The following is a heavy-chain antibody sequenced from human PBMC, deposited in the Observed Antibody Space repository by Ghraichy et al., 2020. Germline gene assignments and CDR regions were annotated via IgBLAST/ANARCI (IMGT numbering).Heavy chain of an antibody. CDR3: GRVLRGSSFSY. CDR1: GFTFSSFW. V-gene: IGHV3-7*04. D-gene: IGHD6-6*01. J-gene: IGHJ4*02. Sequence: GGSLRLSCAASGFTFSSFWMSWVRQAPGKGLEWVANIKEDGSERYYVDSVKGRFTVSRDNAKNSLYLQMNSLRAEDTAVYHCGRVLRGSSFSYWGQGTLVTVSS. CDR2: IKEDGSER.